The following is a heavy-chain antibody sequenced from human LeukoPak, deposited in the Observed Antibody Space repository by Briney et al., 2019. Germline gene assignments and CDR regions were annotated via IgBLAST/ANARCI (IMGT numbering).Heavy chain of an antibody. J-gene: IGHJ4*02. CDR1: GRTFSSYA. CDR2: IIPIFGTA. D-gene: IGHD2-2*01. Sequence: GASVKLSCKASGRTFSSYAISWVRQAPGHGLECMGGIIPIFGTANYAHQFQGRVTITTDASTSTTYMELSSLRSEDPAVYYCVSKYCSRTSCYFGVFLDYWGQGTLVTVSS. V-gene: IGHV1-69*05. CDR3: VSKYCSRTSCYFGVFLDY.